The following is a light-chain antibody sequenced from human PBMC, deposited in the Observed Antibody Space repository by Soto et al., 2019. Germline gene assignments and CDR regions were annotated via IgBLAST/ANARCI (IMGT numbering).Light chain of an antibody. CDR2: EVT. Sequence: QSALTQPASVSGSPGQSITISCTGSSSDVGGYNYVSWYQHHPGKAPKLIIFEVTNRPSGVSNRFSGSKSGNTASLTISGLQAEDEADYYCSSLTSSSTRGVFGTGTKLPS. CDR1: SSDVGGYNY. J-gene: IGLJ1*01. CDR3: SSLTSSSTRGV. V-gene: IGLV2-14*01.